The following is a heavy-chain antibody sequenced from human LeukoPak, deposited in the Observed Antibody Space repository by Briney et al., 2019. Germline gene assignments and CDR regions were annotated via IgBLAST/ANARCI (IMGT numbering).Heavy chain of an antibody. V-gene: IGHV1-46*01. Sequence: GASVKVSCKASGYTFTSYYMHWVRQAPGQGLEWMGIINPSGGSTSYAQKFQGRVTMTRDTSISTAYMELSRLRSDDTAVYYCARDGVGWEHDDYWGQGTLVTVSS. CDR3: ARDGVGWEHDDY. CDR2: INPSGGST. J-gene: IGHJ4*02. CDR1: GYTFTSYY. D-gene: IGHD1/OR15-1a*01.